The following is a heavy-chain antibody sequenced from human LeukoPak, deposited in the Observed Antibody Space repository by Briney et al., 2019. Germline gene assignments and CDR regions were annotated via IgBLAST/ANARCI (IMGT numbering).Heavy chain of an antibody. CDR3: ARDSSYYDSSGPQG. CDR1: GFTFSSYA. D-gene: IGHD3-22*01. Sequence: PGGSLRLSCAASGFTFSSYAMSWVRQAPGEGLEWVSSISSSSSAMYYADSVKGRFTISRDNAKNSLFLQMNSLRAEDTAVYYCARDSSYYDSSGPQGWGQGTLVTVSS. J-gene: IGHJ4*02. V-gene: IGHV3-21*01. CDR2: ISSSSSAM.